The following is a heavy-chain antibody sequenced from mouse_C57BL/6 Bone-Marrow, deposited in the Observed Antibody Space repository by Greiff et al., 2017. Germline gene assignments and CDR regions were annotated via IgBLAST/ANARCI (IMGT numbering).Heavy chain of an antibody. Sequence: QVQLQQPGAELVMPGASVKLSCKASGYTFTSYWMHWVKQRPGQGLEWIGEIDPSDSYTNYNQKFKGKSTLTVDKSSSTAYMQLSSLTSEDSAVYDCARSTLVATDYFDYWGQGTTLTVSS. J-gene: IGHJ2*01. D-gene: IGHD1-1*01. V-gene: IGHV1-69*01. CDR1: GYTFTSYW. CDR3: ARSTLVATDYFDY. CDR2: IDPSDSYT.